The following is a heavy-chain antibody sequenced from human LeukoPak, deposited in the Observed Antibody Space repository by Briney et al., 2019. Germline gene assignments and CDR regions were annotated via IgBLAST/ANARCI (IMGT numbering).Heavy chain of an antibody. CDR1: GFTFNDYG. CDR2: INGNGDTT. V-gene: IGHV3-20*04. J-gene: IGHJ4*02. Sequence: GRSLRLSCAASGFTFNDYGMTWVRQAPGKGLEWVAGINGNGDTTGYADSVKGRFTISRDNAKNFLYLQMNSLRAEDTALYYCARGNRGSSYGGDSWGQGTLVTVSS. CDR3: ARGNRGSSYGGDS. D-gene: IGHD1-26*01.